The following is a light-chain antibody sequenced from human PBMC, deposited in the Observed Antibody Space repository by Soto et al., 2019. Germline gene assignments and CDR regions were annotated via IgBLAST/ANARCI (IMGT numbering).Light chain of an antibody. CDR1: SSDVGAYNY. J-gene: IGLJ1*01. CDR2: EVS. CDR3: SSHTSSSTPYV. Sequence: QSVLTQPASVSGSPGQSITISCTGTSSDVGAYNYVSWYQQHPGKAPKLMIYEVSNRPSGVSNRFSGSKSGSTASLTISGLQAVDEADYYCSSHTSSSTPYVFGTGTKVTV. V-gene: IGLV2-14*01.